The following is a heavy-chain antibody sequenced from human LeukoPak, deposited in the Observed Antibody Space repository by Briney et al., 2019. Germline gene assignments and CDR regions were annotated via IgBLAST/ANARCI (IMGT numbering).Heavy chain of an antibody. Sequence: GGSLRLSCAASGLTFSRNGMHWVRQAPGKRLEWLAFIQYDGSSKYYADSVKGRFTISRDNAKNSLYLQMNSLRAEDTAVYYCARDRAGYCSGGSCSNDAFDIWGQGTMVTVSS. CDR3: ARDRAGYCSGGSCSNDAFDI. CDR1: GLTFSRNG. D-gene: IGHD2-15*01. CDR2: IQYDGSSK. J-gene: IGHJ3*02. V-gene: IGHV3-30*02.